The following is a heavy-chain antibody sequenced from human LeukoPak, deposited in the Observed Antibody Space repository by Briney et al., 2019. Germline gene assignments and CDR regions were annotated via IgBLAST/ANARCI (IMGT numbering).Heavy chain of an antibody. CDR3: ANRRRASRGYGMDV. Sequence: GSSVKVSCKASGGTFSSYDISWVRQAPGQGLEWMGGIIPIFCTANYAQKFQGRVTITADESTSTAYMELSSLRSEDTAVYYCANRRRASRGYGMDVWGQGITVTVSS. CDR1: GGTFSSYD. J-gene: IGHJ6*02. V-gene: IGHV1-69*01. CDR2: IIPIFCTA. D-gene: IGHD1-1*01.